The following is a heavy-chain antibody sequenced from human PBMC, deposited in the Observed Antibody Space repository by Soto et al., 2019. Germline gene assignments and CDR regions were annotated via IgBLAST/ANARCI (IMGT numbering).Heavy chain of an antibody. V-gene: IGHV3-23*01. CDR3: AKHLWFGESVFDP. J-gene: IGHJ5*02. D-gene: IGHD3-10*01. CDR2: IRGSADSA. Sequence: GSLRLSCAASGFTFSSYGMSWVRQAPRKGLEWVSTIRGSADSANYADSVKGRFTISRDNSKNMLYLQMNSLRADDTAVYYCAKHLWFGESVFDPWGQGTLVTSPQ. CDR1: GFTFSSYG.